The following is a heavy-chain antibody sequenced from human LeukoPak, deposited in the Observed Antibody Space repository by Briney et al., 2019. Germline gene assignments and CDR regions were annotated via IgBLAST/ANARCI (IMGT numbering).Heavy chain of an antibody. CDR3: ARGLGYCSSTSCYAGPRYCGMDV. Sequence: GASVKVSCKASGGTFSSYAISWVRQAPGQGLEWMGGIIPIFGTANYAQKFQGRVTITADEPTSTAYMELSSLRSEDTAVYYCARGLGYCSSTSCYAGPRYCGMDVWGQGTTVTVSS. CDR1: GGTFSSYA. D-gene: IGHD2-2*01. V-gene: IGHV1-69*13. CDR2: IIPIFGTA. J-gene: IGHJ6*02.